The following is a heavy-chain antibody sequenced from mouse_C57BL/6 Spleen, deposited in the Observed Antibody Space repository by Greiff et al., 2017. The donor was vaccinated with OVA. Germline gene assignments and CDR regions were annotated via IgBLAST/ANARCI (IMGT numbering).Heavy chain of an antibody. CDR1: GYSITSGYY. J-gene: IGHJ1*03. Sequence: EVQLVESGPGLVKPSQSLSLTCSVTGYSITSGYYWNWIRQFPGNKLEWMGYISYDGSNNYNPSLKNRISITRDTSKNQFFLKLNSVTTEDTATYYCAREERGWYFDVWGTGTTVTVSS. CDR2: ISYDGSN. V-gene: IGHV3-6*01. CDR3: AREERGWYFDV.